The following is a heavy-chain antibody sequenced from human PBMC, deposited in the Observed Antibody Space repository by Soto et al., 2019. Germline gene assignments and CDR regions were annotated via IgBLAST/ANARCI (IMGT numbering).Heavy chain of an antibody. CDR1: GGSIGSTTYY. J-gene: IGHJ5*02. CDR3: GAYCRRTDCYDWFDP. Sequence: PSETLSLTCSVPGGSIGSTTYYFDWVRQPPGKGLVWIGHLYSTGTPYSSSSLPTRVTLSADKTQNQFSLRLSPVTAADTAVPFCGAYCRRTDCYDWFDPWGQGSLVPVYS. CDR2: LYSTGTP. V-gene: IGHV4-39*01. D-gene: IGHD2-2*01.